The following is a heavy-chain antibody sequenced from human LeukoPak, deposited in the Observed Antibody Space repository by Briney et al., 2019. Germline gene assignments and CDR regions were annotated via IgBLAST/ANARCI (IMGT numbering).Heavy chain of an antibody. CDR1: GGSITSYY. J-gene: IGHJ2*01. Sequence: SETLSLTCTVSGGSITSYYWNWIRQSPGKGLEWIGYIYYSGSTNYNPSLKSRVTISVDTSKNQFSLKLSSVTAADTAVYYCARDRSGFVWYFDLWGRGTLVTVSS. CDR2: IYYSGST. V-gene: IGHV4-59*01. D-gene: IGHD5-12*01. CDR3: ARDRSGFVWYFDL.